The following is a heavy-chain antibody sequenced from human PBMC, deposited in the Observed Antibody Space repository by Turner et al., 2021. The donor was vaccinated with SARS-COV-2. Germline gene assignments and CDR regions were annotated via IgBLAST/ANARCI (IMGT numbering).Heavy chain of an antibody. D-gene: IGHD3-22*01. CDR1: GGSISSYY. J-gene: IGHJ4*02. CDR3: ASYYYDSSGYHYAFDY. Sequence: QVQLQESGPGLVKPSETLSLTCTVAGGSISSYYWSWIRQPPGKGLEWIGYIYYSRSTNYNPSLKSRVTISVDTSKNQFSLKLSSVTAADTAVYYCASYYYDSSGYHYAFDYWGQGTLVTVSS. V-gene: IGHV4-59*01. CDR2: IYYSRST.